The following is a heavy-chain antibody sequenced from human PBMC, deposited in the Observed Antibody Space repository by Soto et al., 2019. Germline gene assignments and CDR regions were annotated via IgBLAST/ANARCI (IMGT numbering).Heavy chain of an antibody. V-gene: IGHV1-69*02. D-gene: IGHD4-17*01. CDR3: ATTDYGDYSPDYFYGMDV. Sequence: QVQLVQSGAEVKKPGSSVKVSCKTSGGTFSSYTMNWVRQAPGQGLEWMGRIIPILGLANYAQKFQGRVTITADKSTSTAYMELSSLRSEDTAIYYCATTDYGDYSPDYFYGMDVWGQGTTLTVSS. CDR1: GGTFSSYT. J-gene: IGHJ6*02. CDR2: IIPILGLA.